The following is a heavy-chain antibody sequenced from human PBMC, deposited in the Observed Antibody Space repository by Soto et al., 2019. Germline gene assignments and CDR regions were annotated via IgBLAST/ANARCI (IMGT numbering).Heavy chain of an antibody. D-gene: IGHD3-22*01. J-gene: IGHJ3*02. CDR1: GGSFSGYY. CDR3: ERDGSSGYYSDDFDI. Sequence: SETLSLTCAVYGGSFSGYYWSWIRQPPGKGLEWIGEINHSGRTNYNPSLKSRVTISVETYKNKLSLKLSSVTAADTAVYYCERDGSSGYYSDDFDIWGQGKMVTV. CDR2: INHSGRT. V-gene: IGHV4-34*01.